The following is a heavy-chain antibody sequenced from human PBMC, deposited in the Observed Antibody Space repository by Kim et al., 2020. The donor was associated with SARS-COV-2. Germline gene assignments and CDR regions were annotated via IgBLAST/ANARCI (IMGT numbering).Heavy chain of an antibody. Sequence: ASVKVSCKASGYTFTSYGISWVRQAPGQGLEWMGWISAYNGNTNYAQKLQGRVTMTTDTSTSTAYMELRSLRSDDTAVYYCARDPVVPAAMYHYYYGMDVWGQGTTVTVSS. D-gene: IGHD2-2*01. CDR2: ISAYNGNT. CDR3: ARDPVVPAAMYHYYYGMDV. V-gene: IGHV1-18*01. J-gene: IGHJ6*02. CDR1: GYTFTSYG.